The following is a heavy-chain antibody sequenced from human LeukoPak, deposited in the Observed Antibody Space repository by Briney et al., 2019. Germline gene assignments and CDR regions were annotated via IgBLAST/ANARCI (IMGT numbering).Heavy chain of an antibody. CDR3: ARGPSSSSWD. V-gene: IGHV3-53*01. D-gene: IGHD6-13*01. Sequence: PGGSLRLSCAASGFTVSSHYMTWVRQAPGKGLEWVSVIYSGGSTYYADSVKGRFTISRDNSKNTLYLQMNSLRVEDTAVYYCARGPSSSSWDWGEGAIVTVSS. CDR2: IYSGGST. J-gene: IGHJ4*02. CDR1: GFTVSSHY.